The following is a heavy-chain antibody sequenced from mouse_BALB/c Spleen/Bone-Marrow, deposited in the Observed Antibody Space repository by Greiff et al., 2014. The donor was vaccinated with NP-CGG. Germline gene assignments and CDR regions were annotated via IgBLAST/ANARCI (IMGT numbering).Heavy chain of an antibody. CDR2: INPSSGYT. CDR3: ARGGNYPYSAMTP. J-gene: IGHJ4*01. V-gene: IGHV1-4*01. Sequence: QVQLQQSGAELARPGASVKMSCKASGYTFTYYTMHWVKQRPGQGLEWIGYINPSSGYTNYNQKFKDKATLTADKSSSTAYMQLSSLTSDDSTVYYCARGGNYPYSAMTPGVKEPQSPSPQ. D-gene: IGHD2-1*01. CDR1: GYTFTYYT.